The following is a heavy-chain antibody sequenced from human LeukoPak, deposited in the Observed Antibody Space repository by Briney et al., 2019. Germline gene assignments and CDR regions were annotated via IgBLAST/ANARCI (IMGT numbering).Heavy chain of an antibody. Sequence: SETLSLTCAVYGGSFSGYYWSWIRQPPGKGLEWIGSIYYSGSAYYNPSLKSRVTISVDTSKDQFSLKLSSVTAADTAVYYCARATYSGSGSHYYYYMDVWGKGTTVTISS. CDR1: GGSFSGYY. CDR2: IYYSGSA. D-gene: IGHD3-10*01. CDR3: ARATYSGSGSHYYYYMDV. J-gene: IGHJ6*03. V-gene: IGHV4-34*01.